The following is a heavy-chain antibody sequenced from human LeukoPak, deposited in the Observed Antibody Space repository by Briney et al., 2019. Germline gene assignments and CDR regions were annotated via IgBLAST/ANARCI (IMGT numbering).Heavy chain of an antibody. Sequence: PGGSLRLSCSASGFTFSSYAMSWVRQAPGKGLEWVSGIRGSGGRTYYADSVKGRFTISRDNSKNTLYLQMNSLRAEDTAVYYCAKDSSGGSYGFDYWGQGALVTVSS. CDR3: AKDSSGGSYGFDY. V-gene: IGHV3-23*01. CDR1: GFTFSSYA. CDR2: IRGSGGRT. D-gene: IGHD1-26*01. J-gene: IGHJ4*02.